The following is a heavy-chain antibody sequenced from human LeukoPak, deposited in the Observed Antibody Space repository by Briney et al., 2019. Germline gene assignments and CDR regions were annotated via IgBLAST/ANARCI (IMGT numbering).Heavy chain of an antibody. J-gene: IGHJ4*02. CDR2: ISGSGGST. V-gene: IGHV3-23*01. Sequence: GGSLRLSSAASGFTFSSYAMSWVRQAPGKGLEWVSAISGSGGSTYYADSVKGRFTISRDNSKNTLYLQMNSLRAEDTAVYYCAKHGSGSYYRLIDYWGQGTLVTVSS. CDR3: AKHGSGSYYRLIDY. D-gene: IGHD3-10*01. CDR1: GFTFSSYA.